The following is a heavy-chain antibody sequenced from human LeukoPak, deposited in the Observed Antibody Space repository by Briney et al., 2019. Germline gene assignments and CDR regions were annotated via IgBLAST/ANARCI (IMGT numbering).Heavy chain of an antibody. CDR3: TRRKGDVSGSYFDY. J-gene: IGHJ4*02. D-gene: IGHD3-10*01. CDR1: GFTFSGFA. Sequence: GGSLRLSCAASGFTFSGFAMHWVRQASGKGLEWVGRIRSKADNYATAYTASVKGRFTISRGESKNTAYLQMDSLKTEDTAVYYCTRRKGDVSGSYFDYWGQGTLVTVSS. V-gene: IGHV3-73*01. CDR2: IRSKADNYAT.